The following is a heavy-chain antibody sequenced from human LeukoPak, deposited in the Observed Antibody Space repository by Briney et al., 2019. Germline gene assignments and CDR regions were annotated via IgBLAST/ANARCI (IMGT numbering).Heavy chain of an antibody. J-gene: IGHJ4*02. Sequence: PSETLPLTCTVSAYSISSGYYWSWIRQPPGKGLEWIGYIYYSGSTNYNPSLKSRVTISVDTSKNQFSLKLSSVTAADTAVYYCARGMAAAGPFDYWGQGTLVTVSS. CDR1: AYSISSGYY. CDR2: IYYSGST. D-gene: IGHD6-13*01. V-gene: IGHV4-61*01. CDR3: ARGMAAAGPFDY.